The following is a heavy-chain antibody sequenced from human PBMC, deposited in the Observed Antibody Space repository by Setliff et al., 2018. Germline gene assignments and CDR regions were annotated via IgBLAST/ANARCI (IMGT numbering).Heavy chain of an antibody. CDR3: SRLVRYCTTTTCQRASGDDY. D-gene: IGHD2-8*01. CDR1: GYTFTNYG. Sequence: ASVKVSCKASGYTFTNYGITWVRQAPGQGLEWMGWINNYNFNTNYAQKLQGRVTMTTDTSTSTAYMELRSLRSDDTAVYYCSRLVRYCTTTTCQRASGDDYWGQGTLVTVSS. V-gene: IGHV1-18*01. CDR2: INNYNFNT. J-gene: IGHJ4*02.